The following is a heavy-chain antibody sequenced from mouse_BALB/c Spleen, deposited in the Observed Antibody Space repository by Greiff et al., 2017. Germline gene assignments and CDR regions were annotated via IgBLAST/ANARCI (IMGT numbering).Heavy chain of an antibody. J-gene: IGHJ1*01. CDR1: GFTFSSYA. Sequence: EVKVVESGGGLVKPGGSLKLSCAASGFTFSSYAMSWVRQSPEKRLEWVAEISSGGSYTYYPDTVTGRFTISRDNAKNTLYLEMRSLRSEDTAMYYCARDGSSDGYFEVWGAGTTVTVSA. CDR3: ARDGSSDGYFEV. D-gene: IGHD1-1*01. CDR2: ISSGGSYT. V-gene: IGHV5-9-4*01.